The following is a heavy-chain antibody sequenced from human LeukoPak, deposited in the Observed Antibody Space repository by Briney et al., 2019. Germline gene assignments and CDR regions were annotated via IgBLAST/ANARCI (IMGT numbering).Heavy chain of an antibody. Sequence: ASVKVSCKASGYTFTSYDINWVRQATGQGLEWMGWMNPNSGNTGYAQKFQGRVTMTRNTSISTAYMELRSLRSDDTAVYYCARDWPSVVVPATGFDPWGQGTLVTVSS. V-gene: IGHV1-8*01. CDR2: MNPNSGNT. D-gene: IGHD2-2*01. CDR3: ARDWPSVVVPATGFDP. CDR1: GYTFTSYD. J-gene: IGHJ5*02.